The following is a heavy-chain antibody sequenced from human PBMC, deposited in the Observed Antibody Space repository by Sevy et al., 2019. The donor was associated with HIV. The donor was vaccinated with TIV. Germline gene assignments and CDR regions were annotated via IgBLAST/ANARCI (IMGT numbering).Heavy chain of an antibody. D-gene: IGHD3-22*01. CDR2: ISSSGSFT. CDR1: GFTFSDHY. J-gene: IGHJ4*02. CDR3: ASGDSSGGPDY. V-gene: IGHV3-11*06. Sequence: GGSLRLSCAASGFTFSDHYMSWIRQAPGKGLEWVSYISSSGSFTNNADSVKGRFTISRDNAKNPLSLQMNSLRAEDTAVYYCASGDSSGGPDYWGQGTLVTVSS.